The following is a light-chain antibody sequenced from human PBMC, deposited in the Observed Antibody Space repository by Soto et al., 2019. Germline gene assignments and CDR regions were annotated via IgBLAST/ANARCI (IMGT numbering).Light chain of an antibody. J-gene: IGKJ1*01. Sequence: EIVLTQSPGTLSLSPGERATLSCRASQSVSSSYLAWYQQKPGQAPRLLIYGASSRATGIPDRFSGSGSGTEFTLTISSLQSEDFAVYYCQQYSNWPPWTFGPGTKVDIK. CDR3: QQYSNWPPWT. V-gene: IGKV3-20*01. CDR1: QSVSSSY. CDR2: GAS.